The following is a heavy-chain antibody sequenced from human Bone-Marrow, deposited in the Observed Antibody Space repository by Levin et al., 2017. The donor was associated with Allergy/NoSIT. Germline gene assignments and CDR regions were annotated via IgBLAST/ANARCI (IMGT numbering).Heavy chain of an antibody. CDR3: ARDKFWSNGGGAFDI. CDR1: GYTFDRNG. Sequence: GESLKISCQASGYTFDRNGINWVRQAPGQGLEWMGWISTYNGNTNYAQKFQGRVTVTRDKSTSTAYMELRSLSSDDTAVYYCARDKFWSNGGGAFDIWGQGTMVNVSS. D-gene: IGHD1/OR15-1a*01. J-gene: IGHJ3*02. V-gene: IGHV1-18*01. CDR2: ISTYNGNT.